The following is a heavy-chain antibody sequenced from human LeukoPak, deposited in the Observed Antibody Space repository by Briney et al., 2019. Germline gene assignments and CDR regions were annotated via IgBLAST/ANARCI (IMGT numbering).Heavy chain of an antibody. J-gene: IGHJ4*02. CDR2: ISHDGGNE. CDR3: AREGGPYRPLDY. V-gene: IGHV3-30*03. CDR1: GFTFSFYG. Sequence: GGSLRLSCAASGFTFSFYGMHWVRQAPGKGLEWVAVISHDGGNEYYADSVKGRFTISRDNSKSAVYLQMNSLRAEDTAVYYCAREGGPYRPLDYSGQGTLVTVSS.